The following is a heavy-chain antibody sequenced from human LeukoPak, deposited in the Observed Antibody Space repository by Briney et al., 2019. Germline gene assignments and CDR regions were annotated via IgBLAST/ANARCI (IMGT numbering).Heavy chain of an antibody. CDR1: GFTLNNYG. Sequence: GSLRLSCAASGFTLNNYGINWVRQAPGKGPEWVSFISRSSSYIFYADSVKGRFTTSRDNAKNSLYLQMNSLRAEDTAVYYCARTYASGSRRYWYFDLWGRGTLVTV. D-gene: IGHD3-10*01. V-gene: IGHV3-21*01. CDR3: ARTYASGSRRYWYFDL. J-gene: IGHJ2*01. CDR2: ISRSSSYI.